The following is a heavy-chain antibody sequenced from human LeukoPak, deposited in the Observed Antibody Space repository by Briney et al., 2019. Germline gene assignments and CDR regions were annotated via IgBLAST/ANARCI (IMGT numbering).Heavy chain of an antibody. J-gene: IGHJ4*02. CDR2: ISSSGSTI. V-gene: IGHV3-48*03. Sequence: GGSLRHSCAASGFTFSSYEMNWVRQAPGKGLEWVSYISSSGSTIYYADSVKGRFTISRDNAKNSLYLQMNSLRAEDTAVYYCAREKALRVRGVIIISDYWGQGTLVTVSS. CDR1: GFTFSSYE. CDR3: AREKALRVRGVIIISDY. D-gene: IGHD3-10*02.